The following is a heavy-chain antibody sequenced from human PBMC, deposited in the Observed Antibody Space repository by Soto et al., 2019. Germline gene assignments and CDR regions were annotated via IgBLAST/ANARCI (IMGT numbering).Heavy chain of an antibody. V-gene: IGHV3-66*01. J-gene: IGHJ6*03. Sequence: PGGSLRLSCAASGFTVSSNYMSWVRQAPGKGLEWVSVIYSGGSTYYADSVKGRFTISRDNSKNTLYLQMNSLRAEDTAVYYCARAIPPGDFWSTLPTPYYYYYMDVWGKGTTVTVSS. CDR3: ARAIPPGDFWSTLPTPYYYYYMDV. CDR2: IYSGGST. D-gene: IGHD3-3*01. CDR1: GFTVSSNY.